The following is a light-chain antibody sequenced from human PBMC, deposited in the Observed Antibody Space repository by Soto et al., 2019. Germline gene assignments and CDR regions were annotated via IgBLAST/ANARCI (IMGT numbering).Light chain of an antibody. Sequence: EIVLTQSRGTLSLSPGERASLSFRARQGISSSYLAWYQQKPDQPNRLLIYGASSRATGTPDRFSGSASGTDFTPTISRLEPEDVAVYYCQQYGSSPRTFGQGTRLEIK. CDR2: GAS. J-gene: IGKJ5*01. V-gene: IGKV3-20*01. CDR1: QGISSSY. CDR3: QQYGSSPRT.